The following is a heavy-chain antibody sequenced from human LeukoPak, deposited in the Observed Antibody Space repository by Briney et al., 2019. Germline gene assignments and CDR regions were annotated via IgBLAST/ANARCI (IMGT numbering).Heavy chain of an antibody. V-gene: IGHV1-2*02. J-gene: IGHJ6*03. CDR1: GYTFTGYY. CDR2: INPNSGGT. D-gene: IGHD3-22*01. Sequence: ASVKVSCKASGYTFTGYYMHWVRQAPGQGLEWMGWINPNSGGTNYAQKFQGRVTMTRDTSISTAYMELSRLRSDDTAVYYCARARAEDFGYDSSGYYLTYYYYYMDVWGKATTVTISS. CDR3: ARARAEDFGYDSSGYYLTYYYYYMDV.